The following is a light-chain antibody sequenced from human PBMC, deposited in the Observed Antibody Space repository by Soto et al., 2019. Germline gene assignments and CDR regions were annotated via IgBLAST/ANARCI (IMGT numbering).Light chain of an antibody. V-gene: IGLV2-14*01. CDR2: DNN. CDR1: SSDVGGYNY. CDR3: GTWDTSLSVGV. J-gene: IGLJ3*02. Sequence: QSALTQPASVSGSPGQSITISCTGSSSDVGGYNYVSWYQQHPGKAPKLMIYDNNERPSGIPDRFSGSKSGTSATLVITGLQTGDEADYYCGTWDTSLSVGVFGGGTKLTVL.